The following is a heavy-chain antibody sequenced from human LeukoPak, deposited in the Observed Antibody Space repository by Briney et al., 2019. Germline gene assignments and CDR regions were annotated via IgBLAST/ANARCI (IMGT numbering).Heavy chain of an antibody. CDR3: ASLGWDSSGYYGNDAFNI. V-gene: IGHV1-3*01. Sequence: ASVKVSCKASGYTFTSYAMHWVRQAPGQRLEWMGWINAGNGNTKYSQKFQGRVTITRDTSVSTAYMELSSLRSEDTAVYYCASLGWDSSGYYGNDAFNIWGQGTMVTVSS. D-gene: IGHD3-22*01. CDR2: INAGNGNT. J-gene: IGHJ3*02. CDR1: GYTFTSYA.